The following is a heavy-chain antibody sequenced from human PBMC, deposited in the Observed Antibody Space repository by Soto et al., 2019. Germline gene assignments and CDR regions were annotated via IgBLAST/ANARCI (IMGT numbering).Heavy chain of an antibody. CDR3: ARDLWVEPELYYYGMDV. D-gene: IGHD1-1*01. CDR1: GDSSSSADCY. V-gene: IGHV4-30-4*02. CDR2: IFYSGTT. J-gene: IGHJ6*02. Sequence: PSETMSLTCTVSGDSSSSADCYWVWIRQTPGKGLEWIGHIFYSGTTYYNPSLKSRLTISVDTSKNHFSLRLTSVTAADTAVYYCARDLWVEPELYYYGMDVWGQGTTVTVSS.